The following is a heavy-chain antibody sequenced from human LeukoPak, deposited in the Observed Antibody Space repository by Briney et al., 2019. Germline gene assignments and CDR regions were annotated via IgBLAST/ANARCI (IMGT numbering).Heavy chain of an antibody. V-gene: IGHV3-30-3*01. CDR2: ISYDGSNK. CDR3: ARDQVAAAGIIGY. Sequence: QTGGSLRLSCAASGFTFSSYAMHWVRQAPGKGLEWVAVISYDGSNKYYADSVKGRFTISRDNSKNTLYLQMNSLRAEDTAVYYCARDQVAAAGIIGYWGQGTLVTVSS. J-gene: IGHJ4*02. D-gene: IGHD6-13*01. CDR1: GFTFSSYA.